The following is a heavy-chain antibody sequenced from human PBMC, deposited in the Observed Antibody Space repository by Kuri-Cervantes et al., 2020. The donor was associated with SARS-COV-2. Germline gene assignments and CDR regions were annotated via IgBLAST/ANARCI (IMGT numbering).Heavy chain of an antibody. V-gene: IGHV3-30*03. D-gene: IGHD6-13*01. CDR2: ISYDGSNK. CDR1: GITFSNSV. J-gene: IGHJ4*02. CDR3: AAESIAAAGNVPLGGD. Sequence: GESLKISCAVSGITFSNSVMHWVRQAPGKGLEWVAVISYDGSNKYYADSVKGRFTISRDNSKNTLYLQMNSLRAEDTAVNYCAAESIAAAGNVPLGGDWGQGTLVTVSS.